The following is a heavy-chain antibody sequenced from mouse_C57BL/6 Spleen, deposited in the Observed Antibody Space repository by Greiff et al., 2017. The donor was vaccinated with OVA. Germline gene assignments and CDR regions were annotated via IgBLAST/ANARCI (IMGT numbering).Heavy chain of an antibody. V-gene: IGHV2-2*01. Sequence: QVQLKESGPGLVQPSQSLSITCTVSGFSLTSYGVHWVRQSPGKGLEWLGVIWSGGSTDYNAAFISRLSNSKDNSKGQVFFRMNNLQADDTAIYYCAILIYDGYPYAMDYWGQGTSVTVSS. CDR2: IWSGGST. CDR3: AILIYDGYPYAMDY. D-gene: IGHD2-3*01. J-gene: IGHJ4*01. CDR1: GFSLTSYG.